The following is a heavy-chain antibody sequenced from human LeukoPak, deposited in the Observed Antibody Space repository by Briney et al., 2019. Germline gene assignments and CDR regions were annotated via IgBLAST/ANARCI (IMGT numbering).Heavy chain of an antibody. V-gene: IGHV3-21*04. D-gene: IGHD6-13*01. CDR2: ISASTSSI. J-gene: IGHJ4*02. CDR1: GFSFSSRN. CDR3: ARDPSSSWPFDY. Sequence: GGSLRLSCAASGFSFSSRNMNWVRQAPGKGLEWVSYISASTSSIYYADSVKGRFTISRDIGKNSLYLQMNSLRAEDTAVYYCARDPSSSWPFDYWGQGTLVTVSS.